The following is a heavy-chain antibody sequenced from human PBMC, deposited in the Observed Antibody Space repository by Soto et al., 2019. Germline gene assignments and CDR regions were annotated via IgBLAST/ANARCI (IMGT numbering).Heavy chain of an antibody. Sequence: GESLKISCKGSGYSFTSYWIGWVRQMPGKGLEWMGIIYPGDSDTRYSPSFQGQVTISADKSISTAYLQWSSLKASDTAMYYCARLSCSSTSCPLGGYYYMDVWGKGTTVTVSS. CDR2: IYPGDSDT. D-gene: IGHD2-2*01. CDR1: GYSFTSYW. V-gene: IGHV5-51*01. CDR3: ARLSCSSTSCPLGGYYYMDV. J-gene: IGHJ6*03.